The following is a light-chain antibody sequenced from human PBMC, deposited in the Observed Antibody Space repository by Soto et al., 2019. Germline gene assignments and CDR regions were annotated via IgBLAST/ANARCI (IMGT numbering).Light chain of an antibody. Sequence: QPVLTQSSSASASPGYTVKLTCTLSSANISDIIASHQQQPGKAPRHLMKLEGSGSYNKSSGVPDRFSGYSSGANRYLTISDLQVEDEADYYCETWDSNPRVFGGGTKLTVL. CDR1: SANISDI. V-gene: IGLV4-60*02. CDR2: LEGSGSY. CDR3: ETWDSNPRV. J-gene: IGLJ3*02.